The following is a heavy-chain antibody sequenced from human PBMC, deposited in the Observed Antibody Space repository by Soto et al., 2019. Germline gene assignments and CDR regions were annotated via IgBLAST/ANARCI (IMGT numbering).Heavy chain of an antibody. V-gene: IGHV4-61*01. CDR1: GGSVSSGSYY. J-gene: IGHJ4*02. CDR3: ARAGLGDGSDY. D-gene: IGHD1-26*01. Sequence: QVQLQESGPGLVKPSETLSLTCSVSGGSVSSGSYYWSWIRQPPGKGLEWIGYIYYSGSTKYNPSLTSRVTISVDTSKNQFSLKLSSVTAADTAVYYCARAGLGDGSDYWGQGTLVTVSS. CDR2: IYYSGST.